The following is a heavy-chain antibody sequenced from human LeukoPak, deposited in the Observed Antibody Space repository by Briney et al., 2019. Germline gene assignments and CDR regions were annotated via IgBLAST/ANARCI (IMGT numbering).Heavy chain of an antibody. CDR2: ISSSSSYI. D-gene: IGHD5-18*01. J-gene: IGHJ4*02. CDR1: GFSFSDYT. Sequence: PGGSLRLSCAASGFSFSDYTMNWVRQAPGKGLEWVSSISSSSSYIFYADSVKGRFTLSRDNAKNSLYLEMNSLRAEDSAVYYCARGASIGYGGLWYFDYWGQGTLVTVSS. CDR3: ARGASIGYGGLWYFDY. V-gene: IGHV3-21*01.